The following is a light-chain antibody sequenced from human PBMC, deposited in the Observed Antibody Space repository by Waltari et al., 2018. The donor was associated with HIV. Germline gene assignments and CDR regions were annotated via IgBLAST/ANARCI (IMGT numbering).Light chain of an antibody. J-gene: IGLJ3*02. V-gene: IGLV5-45*02. CDR3: MIWHSSAWV. Sequence: QAVLTQPSSLSASPGASASLTCTLRSGINVGTYKIYWYQQKPGSPPQYLLMYKSDSDKQQGSGVPSRFSGSKYASANAGILLISGLQSEDEADYYCMIWHSSAWVFGGGTKLTVL. CDR2: YKSDSDK. CDR1: SGINVGTYK.